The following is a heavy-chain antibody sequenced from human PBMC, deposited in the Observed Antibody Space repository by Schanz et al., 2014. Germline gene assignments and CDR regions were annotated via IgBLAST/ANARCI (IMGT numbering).Heavy chain of an antibody. D-gene: IGHD3-10*01. CDR2: ISGSGGST. V-gene: IGHV3-23*04. CDR3: VRDELLWFGEVLSLDY. J-gene: IGHJ4*02. Sequence: EVQLVESGGGLVQPGGSLRLSCLASGFAFSSYAMSWVRQAPGKGLEWVSAISGSGGSTYYADSVKGRFTISRDNSKNTLYLQMNSLRAEDTALYYCVRDELLWFGEVLSLDYWGQGALVTVSS. CDR1: GFAFSSYA.